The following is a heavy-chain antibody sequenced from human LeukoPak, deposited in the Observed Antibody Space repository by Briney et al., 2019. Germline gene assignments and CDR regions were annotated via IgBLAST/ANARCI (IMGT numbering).Heavy chain of an antibody. Sequence: ASVKVSCKASGYTFTGYYMHWVRQAPGQGLGWMGWINPNSGGTNYAQKFQGRVTMTRDTSISTAYMELSRLRSDDTAVYYCARDRRSSTGFDPWGQGTLVTVSS. CDR1: GYTFTGYY. D-gene: IGHD2-2*01. V-gene: IGHV1-2*02. J-gene: IGHJ5*02. CDR2: INPNSGGT. CDR3: ARDRRSSTGFDP.